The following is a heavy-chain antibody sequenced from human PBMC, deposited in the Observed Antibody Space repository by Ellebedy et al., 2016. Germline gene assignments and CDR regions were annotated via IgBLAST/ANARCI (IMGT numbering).Heavy chain of an antibody. Sequence: GESLKISXAASGITLSNYAMGWVRRAPGKVLEWVSAISASGGDTNYADSVKGRFTISRDNSKNTLYLQMNSLRAEDTAVYYCAKDGVGGDGFPRPFFDYWGQGTLVTVSS. CDR3: AKDGVGGDGFPRPFFDY. J-gene: IGHJ4*02. CDR1: GITLSNYA. CDR2: ISASGGDT. D-gene: IGHD5-24*01. V-gene: IGHV3-23*01.